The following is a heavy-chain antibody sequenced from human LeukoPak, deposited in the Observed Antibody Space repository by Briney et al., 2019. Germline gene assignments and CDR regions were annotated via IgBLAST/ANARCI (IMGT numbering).Heavy chain of an antibody. Sequence: KPSETLSLTCAVSGGSISSSNWWSWVRQPPGKGLEWIGEINHSGSTNYNPSLKSRVTISVDTSKNQFSLKLSSVTAADTAVYYCARLLGNATKPAIWFDPWGQGTLVTVSS. D-gene: IGHD5-24*01. CDR3: ARLLGNATKPAIWFDP. CDR2: INHSGST. J-gene: IGHJ5*02. CDR1: GGSISSSNW. V-gene: IGHV4-4*02.